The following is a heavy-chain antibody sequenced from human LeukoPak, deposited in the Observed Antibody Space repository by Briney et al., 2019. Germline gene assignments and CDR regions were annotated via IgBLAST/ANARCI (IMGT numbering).Heavy chain of an antibody. CDR2: IKQDGSEK. CDR1: GFTFSSYW. Sequence: PGGSLRLSCAASGFTFSSYWMSWVRQAPGKGLEWVANIKQDGSEKYYVDSVKGRFTISRDNAKNSLYLQMNSLRAEDTAVYYCARGRRDGYNSYYFDYWGQGTLVTVSS. CDR3: ARGRRDGYNSYYFDY. V-gene: IGHV3-7*01. D-gene: IGHD5-24*01. J-gene: IGHJ4*02.